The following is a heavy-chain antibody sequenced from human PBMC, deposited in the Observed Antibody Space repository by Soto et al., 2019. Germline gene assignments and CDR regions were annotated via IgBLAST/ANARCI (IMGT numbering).Heavy chain of an antibody. D-gene: IGHD3-3*01. Sequence: NPSETLSLTCTVSGGSISTYYWSWIRQPPGKGLEWIGHIYYSGSINYNPSLKSRVTISVDTSKSQFSLKLSSVTAADTAVYYCARHFSEYYDFWSGPRGAYNWFDPWGQGTLVTVSS. J-gene: IGHJ5*02. CDR2: IYYSGSI. CDR3: ARHFSEYYDFWSGPRGAYNWFDP. V-gene: IGHV4-59*08. CDR1: GGSISTYY.